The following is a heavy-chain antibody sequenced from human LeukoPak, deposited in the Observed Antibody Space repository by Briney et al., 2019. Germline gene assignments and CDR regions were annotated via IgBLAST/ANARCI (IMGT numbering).Heavy chain of an antibody. D-gene: IGHD3-22*01. J-gene: IGHJ4*02. CDR2: ISYDGSNK. CDR3: AKGHSYYDSSGYYSVLEPFDH. V-gene: IGHV3-30*18. Sequence: GGPLRLSCAASGFTFSSYGMHWVRQAPGKGLEWVAVISYDGSNKYYADSVKGRFTISRDNSKNTLYLQMNSLRAEDTAVYYCAKGHSYYDSSGYYSVLEPFDHWGQGTLVTVSS. CDR1: GFTFSSYG.